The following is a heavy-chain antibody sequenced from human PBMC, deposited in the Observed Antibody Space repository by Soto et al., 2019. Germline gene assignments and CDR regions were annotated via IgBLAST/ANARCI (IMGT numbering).Heavy chain of an antibody. J-gene: IGHJ6*02. Sequence: GGSLRLSCAASGFTFSSYDMHWVRQATGKGLEWVSAIGTAGDTYYPGSVKGRFTISRENAKNSLYLQMNSLRAEDTAVYYCARVKGYSSRGSGMDVWGQGTTVTVSS. CDR2: IGTAGDT. CDR3: ARVKGYSSRGSGMDV. CDR1: GFTFSSYD. D-gene: IGHD6-13*01. V-gene: IGHV3-13*01.